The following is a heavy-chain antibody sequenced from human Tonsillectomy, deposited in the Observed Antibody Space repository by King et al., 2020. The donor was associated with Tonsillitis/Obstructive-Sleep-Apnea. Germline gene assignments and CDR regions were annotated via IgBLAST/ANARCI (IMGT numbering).Heavy chain of an antibody. CDR3: ARRVTHSSSTYFDY. J-gene: IGHJ4*02. Sequence: QLVQSGGGLVQPGGSLRLSCAASGFTVSSIYMSWVRQAPGKGLEWVSGMYSDSSTYYADSVKGRFTISRDNSKNMMYLQLNSLRADDTSVYYCARRVTHSSSTYFDYWGQGILVTVSS. CDR2: MYSDSST. V-gene: IGHV3-66*01. CDR1: GFTVSSIY. D-gene: IGHD6-6*01.